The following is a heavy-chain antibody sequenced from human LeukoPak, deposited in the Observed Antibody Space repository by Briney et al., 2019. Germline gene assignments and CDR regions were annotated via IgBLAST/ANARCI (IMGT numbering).Heavy chain of an antibody. D-gene: IGHD3-22*01. J-gene: IGHJ4*02. CDR2: IYYSGST. Sequence: SETLSLTCTVSGGSISSSSYYWGWIRQPPGKGLEWIGSIYYSGSTYYSPSLKSRVTISVDTSKNQFSLKLSSVTAADTAVYYCARHHKSHGPYYYDSSGYRNPFDYWGQGTLVTVSS. CDR1: GGSISSSSYY. CDR3: ARHHKSHGPYYYDSSGYRNPFDY. V-gene: IGHV4-39*01.